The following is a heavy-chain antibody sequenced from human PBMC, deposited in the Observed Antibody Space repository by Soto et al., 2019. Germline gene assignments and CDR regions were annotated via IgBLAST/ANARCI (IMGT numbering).Heavy chain of an antibody. D-gene: IGHD3-16*01. CDR3: ARLRHDYIWGSHRPGDY. J-gene: IGHJ4*02. CDR1: GGSISSSSYY. V-gene: IGHV4-39*01. Sequence: QLQLQESGPGLVKPSETLSLTCTVSGGSISSSSYYWGWIRQPPGKGLEWIGSIYYSGSTYYNPSLKSRVTISVDTSKNQFSLKLSSVTAADTAVYYCARLRHDYIWGSHRPGDYWGQGTLVTVSS. CDR2: IYYSGST.